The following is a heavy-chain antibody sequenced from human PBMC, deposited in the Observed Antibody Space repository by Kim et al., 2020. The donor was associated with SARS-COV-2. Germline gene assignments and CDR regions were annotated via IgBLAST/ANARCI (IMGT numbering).Heavy chain of an antibody. D-gene: IGHD1-26*01. CDR2: IFHSGST. Sequence: SETLSLTCAVSDGSISSKWWTWVRQPPGKGLEWIGEIFHSGSTNYNPSLKSRVTMSVDKPKNQFSLKLSSVTAADTAVYYCARLVSDSGNYFWFDPWGQGTLVTVSS. V-gene: IGHV4-4*02. CDR3: ARLVSDSGNYFWFDP. J-gene: IGHJ5*02. CDR1: DGSISSKW.